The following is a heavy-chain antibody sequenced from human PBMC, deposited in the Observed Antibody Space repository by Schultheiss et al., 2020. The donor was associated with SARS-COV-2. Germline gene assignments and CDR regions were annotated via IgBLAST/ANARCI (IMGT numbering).Heavy chain of an antibody. V-gene: IGHV4-34*01. CDR2: IYHSGST. D-gene: IGHD3-3*01. Sequence: SETLSLTCAVYGGSFSDYYWTWIRQPPGKGLEWIGYIYHSGSTNYNPSLKSRVTISVDTSKNQFSLKLSSVTAADTAVYYCARALRITIFTNWFDPWGQGTLVTVSS. CDR1: GGSFSDYY. J-gene: IGHJ5*02. CDR3: ARALRITIFTNWFDP.